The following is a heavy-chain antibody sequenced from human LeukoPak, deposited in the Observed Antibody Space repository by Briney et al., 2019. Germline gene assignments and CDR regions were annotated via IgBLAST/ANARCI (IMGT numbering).Heavy chain of an antibody. CDR1: GGSISNYY. CDR3: ARDGFSSSGWAPGDY. D-gene: IGHD6-19*01. Sequence: PSETLSLTCTVSGGSISNYYWSWIRQPPGKGLEWIGYIYYSGSTNYNPSLKSRVTISVDTSKNQFSLKLSSVTAADTAVYYCARDGFSSSGWAPGDYWGQGTLVTVSS. CDR2: IYYSGST. J-gene: IGHJ4*02. V-gene: IGHV4-59*01.